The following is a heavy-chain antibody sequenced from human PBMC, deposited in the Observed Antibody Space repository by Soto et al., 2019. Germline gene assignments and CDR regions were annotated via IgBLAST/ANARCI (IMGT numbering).Heavy chain of an antibody. Sequence: SLTCSVSGGSISGSYCSWIRQSPGKGLEWLGYVYYTGSTNYSPSLRSRVSISVDTSKNEFSLRLSSVTAADTAVYFCARSVAVPGAHIDYWGQGTQVTVPQ. CDR3: ARSVAVPGAHIDY. CDR1: GGSISGSY. D-gene: IGHD6-19*01. CDR2: VYYTGST. V-gene: IGHV4-59*01. J-gene: IGHJ4*02.